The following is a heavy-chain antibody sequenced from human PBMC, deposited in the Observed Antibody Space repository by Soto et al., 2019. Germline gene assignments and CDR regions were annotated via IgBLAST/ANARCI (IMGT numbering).Heavy chain of an antibody. J-gene: IGHJ5*02. V-gene: IGHV5-10-1*01. CDR3: ARPQGGTDWLAR. CDR1: GYNFDNYW. D-gene: IGHD3-16*01. CDR2: VDPSDPYV. Sequence: GESLKISCKTSGYNFDNYWIIWVRQMPGKGLEWMGRVDPSDPYVNYSPSFQGHIAISIDKSINTAYLQWSSLKASDTAIYYCARPQGGTDWLARWGQGTLVTVSS.